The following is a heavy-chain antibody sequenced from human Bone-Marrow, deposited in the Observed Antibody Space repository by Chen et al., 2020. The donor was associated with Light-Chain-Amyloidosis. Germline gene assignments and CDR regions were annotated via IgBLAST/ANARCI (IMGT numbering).Heavy chain of an antibody. D-gene: IGHD3-9*01. Sequence: EVQLVESGGGLLQRGGSLRLSCAASGFAFRSYAMSWVRQAQGKGVGWVSTIRGRGGSRVYGDSLKGLFTISRDTSKHALFLKMNSLRAEDTAGYYCAKDISYDDILPGYPADAFDIWGQGTMVTVSS. CDR3: AKDISYDDILPGYPADAFDI. CDR2: IRGRGGSR. J-gene: IGHJ3*02. CDR1: GFAFRSYA. V-gene: IGHV3-23*04.